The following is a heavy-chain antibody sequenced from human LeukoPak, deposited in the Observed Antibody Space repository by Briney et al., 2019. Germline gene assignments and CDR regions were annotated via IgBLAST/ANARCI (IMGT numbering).Heavy chain of an antibody. CDR3: ARDRVVVVVAATDAFDI. V-gene: IGHV1-46*01. CDR1: GYTLTSYY. CDR2: INPSGGST. J-gene: IGHJ3*02. Sequence: ASVKVSCKASGYTLTSYYMHWVRQAPGQGLEWMGIINPSGGSTNYAQKFQGRVTMTRDTSISTAYMELSRLRSDDTAVYYCARDRVVVVVAATDAFDIWGQGTMVTVSS. D-gene: IGHD2-15*01.